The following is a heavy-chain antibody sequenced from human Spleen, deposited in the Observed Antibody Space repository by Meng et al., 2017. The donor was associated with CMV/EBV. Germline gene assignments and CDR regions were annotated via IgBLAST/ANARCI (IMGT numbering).Heavy chain of an antibody. CDR3: ARGGPWYGSGINWFDP. Sequence: ASVKVSCKASGYTVTGYYIHWVRQAPGQGLEWMGWINPNSGGTNYAQKFQGRVTMTRETSISTTYMDLSRLRSDDTAVYYCARGGPWYGSGINWFDPWGQGTLVTVSS. D-gene: IGHD3-10*01. CDR2: INPNSGGT. J-gene: IGHJ5*02. V-gene: IGHV1-2*02. CDR1: GYTVTGYY.